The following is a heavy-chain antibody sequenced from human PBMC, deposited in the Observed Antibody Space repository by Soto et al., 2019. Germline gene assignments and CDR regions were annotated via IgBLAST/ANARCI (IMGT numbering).Heavy chain of an antibody. D-gene: IGHD1-20*01. J-gene: IGHJ4*02. Sequence: ASVKVSCKASGYTFTGYYMHWVRQAPGQGLEWMGWINPNSGGTNYAQKFQGRVTMTRDTSISTAYMELSRLRSDDTAVYYCARDIGITGTPFDHLDYWGQGTLVTVSS. V-gene: IGHV1-2*02. CDR1: GYTFTGYY. CDR2: INPNSGGT. CDR3: ARDIGITGTPFDHLDY.